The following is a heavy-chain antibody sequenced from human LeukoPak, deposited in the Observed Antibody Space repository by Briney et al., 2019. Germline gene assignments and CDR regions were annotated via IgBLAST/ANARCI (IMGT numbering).Heavy chain of an antibody. CDR2: ISGSGGST. CDR3: AKYVPAATFDY. CDR1: EFTFSSYA. Sequence: GGSLRLSCAASEFTFSSYAMSWARQAPGRGLEWVSAISGSGGSTYYADSVKGRFTISRDNSKNTLYLQMNSLRAEDTAVYYCAKYVPAATFDYWGQGTLVTVSS. D-gene: IGHD2-2*01. V-gene: IGHV3-23*01. J-gene: IGHJ4*02.